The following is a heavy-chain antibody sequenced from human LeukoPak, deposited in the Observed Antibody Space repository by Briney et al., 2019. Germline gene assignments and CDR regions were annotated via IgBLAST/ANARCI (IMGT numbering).Heavy chain of an antibody. J-gene: IGHJ4*02. D-gene: IGHD6-19*01. CDR2: ISSSGSTI. V-gene: IGHV3-11*01. CDR3: ARIIAVAGIV. CDR1: GFTFSNYW. Sequence: GGSLRLSCAASGFTFSNYWMHWVRQAPGKGLEWVSYISSSGSTIYYADSVKGRFTISRDNAKNSLYLQMNSLRAEDTAVYYCARIIAVAGIVWGQGTLVTVSS.